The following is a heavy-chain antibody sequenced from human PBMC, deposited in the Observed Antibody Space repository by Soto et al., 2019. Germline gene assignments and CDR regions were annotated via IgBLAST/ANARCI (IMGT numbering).Heavy chain of an antibody. Sequence: GASGKVSCKASGGTFSSYAISWVRQAPGQGLEWMGGIIPIFGTANYAQKFQGRVTITADESTSTAYMELSSLRSEDTAVYYCARIPVHYGDYYYFDYWGQGTPVTVSS. D-gene: IGHD4-17*01. CDR2: IIPIFGTA. CDR3: ARIPVHYGDYYYFDY. J-gene: IGHJ4*02. CDR1: GGTFSSYA. V-gene: IGHV1-69*13.